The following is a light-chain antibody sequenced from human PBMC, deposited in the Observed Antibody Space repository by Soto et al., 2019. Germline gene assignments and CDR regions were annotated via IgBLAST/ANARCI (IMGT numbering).Light chain of an antibody. CDR1: SSDVGGFNY. J-gene: IGLJ2*01. CDR2: EVT. Sequence: QSALTQPPSASGSPGQSVTISCTGTSSDVGGFNYVSWYQHHPGKAPKLMIYEVTKRPSGVPVRFSGSKSGNTASLAVSGLQAEDEAEYYCSSFAGSNNVVFGGGTKLTVL. V-gene: IGLV2-8*01. CDR3: SSFAGSNNVV.